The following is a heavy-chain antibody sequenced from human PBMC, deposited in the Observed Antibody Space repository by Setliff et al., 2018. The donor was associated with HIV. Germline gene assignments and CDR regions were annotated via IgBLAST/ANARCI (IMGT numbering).Heavy chain of an antibody. D-gene: IGHD3-3*01. Sequence: SETLSLTCTVSDDSINSYYWSWIRQPAGKGLEWIGRIYTSGTPNYNPSLKRRVTMSLDTSKNQFSLKVRSVTASDTAVYYCARNFWNGPPDYYYYGMDVWGQGTTVTVSS. V-gene: IGHV4-4*07. CDR3: ARNFWNGPPDYYYYGMDV. CDR1: DDSINSYY. CDR2: IYTSGTP. J-gene: IGHJ6*02.